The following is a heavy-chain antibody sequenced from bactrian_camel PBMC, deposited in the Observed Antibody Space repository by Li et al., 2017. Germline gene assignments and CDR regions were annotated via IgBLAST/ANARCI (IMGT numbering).Heavy chain of an antibody. CDR2: IYTGDSRT. V-gene: IGHV3S40*01. CDR1: GNEMTVART. J-gene: IGHJ4*01. Sequence: VQLVESGGGSVQAGGSARLSCALSGNEMTVARTCVGWFREREGIAAIYTGDSRTWYTDSVRGRFTVSKDTAKNTVYLQMDSLKPEDTAMYYCAAGALGYIGAKCPPDFGEYWGQGTQVTVS. D-gene: IGHD1*01. CDR3: AAGALGYIGAKCPPDFGEY.